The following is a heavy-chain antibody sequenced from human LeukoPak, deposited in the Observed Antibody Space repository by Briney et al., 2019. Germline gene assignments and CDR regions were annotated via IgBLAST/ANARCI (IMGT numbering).Heavy chain of an antibody. J-gene: IGHJ5*02. Sequence: SETLSLTCTVSGDSISSTTYNWGWIRQPPGKGLEWIGSIYYSGITYYNPSLTRRVTMSVDTSENQFSLKLNSVAAADTAVYYCARHYGPWGQGTLVTVSS. CDR2: IYYSGIT. CDR3: ARHYGP. D-gene: IGHD3-10*01. CDR1: GDSISSTTYN. V-gene: IGHV4-39*01.